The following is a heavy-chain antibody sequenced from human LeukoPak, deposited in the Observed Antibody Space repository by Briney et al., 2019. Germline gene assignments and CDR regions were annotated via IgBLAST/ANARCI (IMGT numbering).Heavy chain of an antibody. J-gene: IGHJ3*02. CDR2: INPSGGST. Sequence: GASVTVSCKASGYTFTSYYMHWVRQAPGQGLEWMGIINPSGGSTSYAQKFQGRVTMTRDTSTSTVYMELSSLRSEDTAVYYCARADYYYDSSASGAFDIWGQGTMVTVSS. D-gene: IGHD3-22*01. CDR1: GYTFTSYY. V-gene: IGHV1-46*01. CDR3: ARADYYYDSSASGAFDI.